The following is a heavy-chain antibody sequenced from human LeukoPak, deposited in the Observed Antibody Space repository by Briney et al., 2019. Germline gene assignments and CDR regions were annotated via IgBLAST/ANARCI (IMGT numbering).Heavy chain of an antibody. CDR2: IYSSGNT. D-gene: IGHD4-23*01. CDR1: GGFLSDFY. V-gene: IGHV4-4*07. CDR3: ARNSGDY. J-gene: IGHJ4*02. Sequence: PSETLSLTCSVSGGFLSDFYWSWIRQPAGKGLEWIGRIYSSGNTNSNPSLKGRVTMSLDASKNQFSLELRSVTAADTAVYYCARNSGDYRGQGTLVTVSS.